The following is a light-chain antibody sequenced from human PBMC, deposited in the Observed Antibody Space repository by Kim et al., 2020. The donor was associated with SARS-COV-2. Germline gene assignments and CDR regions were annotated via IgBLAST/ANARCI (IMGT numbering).Light chain of an antibody. Sequence: PISRSGRRGSLASNYVQGYQQRPSIAPATVSYGDDQRPSGVPHRVSCCIDSSSNSGSLTISGLKTEDEADYYCQSTDRSNQKVVFGGGTQLTV. CDR1: RGSLASNY. CDR3: QSTDRSNQKVV. CDR2: GDD. V-gene: IGLV6-57*02. J-gene: IGLJ2*01.